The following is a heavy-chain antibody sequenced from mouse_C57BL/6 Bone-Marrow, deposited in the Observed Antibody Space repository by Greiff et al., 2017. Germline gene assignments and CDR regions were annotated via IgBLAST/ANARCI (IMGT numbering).Heavy chain of an antibody. Sequence: QVQLQQPGAELVRPGSSVKLSCKASGYTFTSYWMDWVKQRPGQGLEWIGNIYPSDSETHYNQKFKDKATLTVDKSSSTAYMQLSSLTSEDSAVYTCACSREKYFDVWGTGTAVTVSS. V-gene: IGHV1-61*01. CDR1: GYTFTSYW. CDR3: ACSREKYFDV. CDR2: IYPSDSET. J-gene: IGHJ1*03.